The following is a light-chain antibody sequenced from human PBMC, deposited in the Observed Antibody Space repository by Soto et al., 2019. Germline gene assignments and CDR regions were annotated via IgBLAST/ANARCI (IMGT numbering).Light chain of an antibody. Sequence: EIVLTQSPGTLSLSPGERATLSCRTSQSVSSSYLAWYQQKPGQAPRLLIYGASNRATGIPDRFSGSGSGTDFTLTISSLQPDDFATYYCQQTYTTPLTFGGGTKVDIK. V-gene: IGKV3-20*01. CDR2: GAS. CDR3: QQTYTTPLT. J-gene: IGKJ4*01. CDR1: QSVSSSY.